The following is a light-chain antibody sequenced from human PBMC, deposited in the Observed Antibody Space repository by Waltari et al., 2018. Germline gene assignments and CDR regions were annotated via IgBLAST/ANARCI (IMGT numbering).Light chain of an antibody. CDR2: QDN. J-gene: IGLJ1*01. Sequence: SSELTQPPSLSVSPVQTASITCSGHSLADKFASWYQQKPGQSPVLVIYQDNRRPSGIPERFSASNSGNTATLTISGTQPLDEADYYCQAWDRTTFYVFGTGTKVTVL. CDR1: SLADKF. V-gene: IGLV3-1*01. CDR3: QAWDRTTFYV.